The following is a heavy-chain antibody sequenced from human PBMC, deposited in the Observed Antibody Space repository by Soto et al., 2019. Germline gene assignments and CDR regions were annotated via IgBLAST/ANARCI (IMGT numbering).Heavy chain of an antibody. V-gene: IGHV3-53*01. CDR3: ATWHEREHAYDV. CDR1: GFTISGKKY. Sequence: DVQLVESGEGLIQPGESLRLSCAASGFTISGKKYVAWVRQAPGKGLEWVSALYDLDGSFYAASVKGRFTTSSDSSKTTVYLRMNDLRPDDTAVYYCATWHEREHAYDVWGQGTTVTVSS. J-gene: IGHJ3*01. D-gene: IGHD1-1*01. CDR2: LYDLDGS.